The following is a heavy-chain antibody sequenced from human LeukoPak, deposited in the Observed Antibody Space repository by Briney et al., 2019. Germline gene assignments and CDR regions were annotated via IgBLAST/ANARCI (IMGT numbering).Heavy chain of an antibody. D-gene: IGHD6-19*01. CDR2: MNPNSGNT. CDR3: ARSPHSIAVAGTYAFDI. CDR1: GYTFTSYY. V-gene: IGHV1-8*02. Sequence: ASVKVSCKASGYTFTSYYMHWVRQAPGQGLEWMGWMNPNSGNTGYAQKFQGRVTMTRNTSISTAYMELSSLRSEDTAVYYCARSPHSIAVAGTYAFDIWGQGTMVTVSS. J-gene: IGHJ3*02.